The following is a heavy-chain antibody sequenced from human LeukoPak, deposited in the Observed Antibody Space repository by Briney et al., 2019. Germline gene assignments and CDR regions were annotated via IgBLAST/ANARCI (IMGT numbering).Heavy chain of an antibody. Sequence: ASVKVSCKASGYTFTSYDINWVRQATGQGLEWMGWMNPNSGNTGYAQKFQGRVTITRNTSIRTAYMELSSLRSEDTAVYYCAVGNVLRFLEWEDAFDIWGQGTMVTVSS. D-gene: IGHD3-3*01. V-gene: IGHV1-8*01. J-gene: IGHJ3*02. CDR1: GYTFTSYD. CDR2: MNPNSGNT. CDR3: AVGNVLRFLEWEDAFDI.